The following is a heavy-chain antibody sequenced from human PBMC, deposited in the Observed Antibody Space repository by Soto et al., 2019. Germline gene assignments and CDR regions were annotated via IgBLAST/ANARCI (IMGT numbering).Heavy chain of an antibody. Sequence: SETLSITCTVSGDSIIISGFYWGWVRHPPGKGLEWIGSIFYLGSSYYNPSLKSRVTMSVDTSKNQFSLRLRSVTAADTALYFCARHSLALRKNNWFDPWGQGIMVTVSA. V-gene: IGHV4-39*01. CDR2: IFYLGSS. J-gene: IGHJ5*02. D-gene: IGHD3-3*02. CDR3: ARHSLALRKNNWFDP. CDR1: GDSIIISGFY.